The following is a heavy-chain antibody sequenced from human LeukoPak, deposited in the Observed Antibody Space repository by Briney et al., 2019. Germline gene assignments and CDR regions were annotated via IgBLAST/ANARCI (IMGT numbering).Heavy chain of an antibody. Sequence: SETLSLTCAVSGDSFSSHYWTWIRQPPGRGLEWIGYISYIGTTNYNPSLKSRVTISIGTSKNQFSLKLSSVTTADTAVYYCARDLVTVTKGFDIWGLGTMVSVSS. CDR3: ARDLVTVTKGFDI. CDR2: ISYIGTT. V-gene: IGHV4-59*11. CDR1: GDSFSSHY. J-gene: IGHJ3*02. D-gene: IGHD4-17*01.